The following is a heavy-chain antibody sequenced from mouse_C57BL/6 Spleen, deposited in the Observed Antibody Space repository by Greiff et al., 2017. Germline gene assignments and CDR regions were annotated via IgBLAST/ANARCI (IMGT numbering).Heavy chain of an antibody. D-gene: IGHD2-4*01. CDR2: IYPGSGST. CDR1: GYTFTSYW. CDR3: ARDGYYDYDAWFAY. Sequence: QVQLQQPGAELVKPGASVKMSCKASGYTFTSYWITWVKQRPGQGLEWIGDIYPGSGSTNYNEKFKSKATLTVDTSSSTAYMQLSSLTSEDSAVYYCARDGYYDYDAWFAYWGQGTLVTVSA. J-gene: IGHJ3*01. V-gene: IGHV1-55*01.